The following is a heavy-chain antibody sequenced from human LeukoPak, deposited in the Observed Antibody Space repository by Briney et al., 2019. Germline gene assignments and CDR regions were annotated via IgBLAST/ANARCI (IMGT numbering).Heavy chain of an antibody. CDR1: GGSFSSKA. CDR3: ARGSTSDWPLDH. J-gene: IGHJ4*02. Sequence: ASVKVSCKASGGSFSSKAITWVRQAPGQRFEWMGWIDAGNGDTRYSQKFQGRVTITRDTSASTAYIELRSLRSEDTAMYYCARGSTSDWPLDHWGQETLVTISS. D-gene: IGHD2-2*01. V-gene: IGHV1-3*01. CDR2: IDAGNGDT.